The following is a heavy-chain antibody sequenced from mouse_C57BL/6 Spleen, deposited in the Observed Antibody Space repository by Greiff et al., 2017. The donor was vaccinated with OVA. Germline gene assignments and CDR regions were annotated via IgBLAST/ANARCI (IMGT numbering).Heavy chain of an antibody. Sequence: VQLKQSGPELVKPGASVKISCKASGYTFTDYYMNWVKQSPGKSLEWIGDINPNNGGTSYNQKFKGKATLTVDKSSSTAYMELRSLASEDSAVYYCERWLPYWGQGTTLTVSS. CDR1: GYTFTDYY. V-gene: IGHV1-26*01. CDR2: INPNNGGT. CDR3: ERWLPY. J-gene: IGHJ2*01. D-gene: IGHD2-2*01.